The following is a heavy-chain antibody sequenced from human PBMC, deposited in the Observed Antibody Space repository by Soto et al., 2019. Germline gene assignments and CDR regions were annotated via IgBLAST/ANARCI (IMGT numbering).Heavy chain of an antibody. CDR3: AKGGAWLKFDY. J-gene: IGHJ4*02. CDR2: ISVSGGST. Sequence: LGGSLRLSCSASGFTFSSYAMSWVRQSPGKGLEWVSAISVSGGSTYYADSVKGRFTISRDNSRNTLFLQMNSLRAEDTAVYYCAKGGAWLKFDYWGQGTLVTVYS. V-gene: IGHV3-23*01. D-gene: IGHD5-12*01. CDR1: GFTFSSYA.